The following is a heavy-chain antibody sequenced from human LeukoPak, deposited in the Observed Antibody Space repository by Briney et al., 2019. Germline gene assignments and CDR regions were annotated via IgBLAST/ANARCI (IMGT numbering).Heavy chain of an antibody. CDR3: ARGGIQVSGIDEFDY. V-gene: IGHV3-13*01. CDR1: GFTVIDYD. CDR2: IGIRGDT. Sequence: GGSLRLSCAASGFTVIDYDRHWVRQVIGKGLEWVSAIGIRGDTHYSGSVKGRFTISRENAESSLYLQMNSLRAEDTAVYYCARGGIQVSGIDEFDYWGQGTLVTVSS. J-gene: IGHJ4*02. D-gene: IGHD6-19*01.